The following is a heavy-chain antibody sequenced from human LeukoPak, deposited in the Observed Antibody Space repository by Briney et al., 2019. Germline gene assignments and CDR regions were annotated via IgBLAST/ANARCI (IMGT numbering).Heavy chain of an antibody. J-gene: IGHJ5*02. V-gene: IGHV4-34*01. CDR2: INHSGST. CDR3: ARNVLRFLEWFRRWFDP. CDR1: GGSFSGYY. D-gene: IGHD3-3*01. Sequence: SETLSLTCAVYGGSFSGYYWSWIRQPPGKGLEWIGEINHSGSTNYNPSLKSRVTISVDTSKNQFSLKLSSVTAADTAVYYCARNVLRFLEWFRRWFDPWGQGTLVTVSS.